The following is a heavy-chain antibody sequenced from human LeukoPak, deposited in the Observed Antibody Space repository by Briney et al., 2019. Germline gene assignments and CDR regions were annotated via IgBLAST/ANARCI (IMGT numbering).Heavy chain of an antibody. V-gene: IGHV1-24*01. CDR2: FDPEDGET. CDR1: GYTLTELS. D-gene: IGHD6-19*01. J-gene: IGHJ4*02. Sequence: GASVKVSCKVSGYTLTELSMHWVRQAPGKGLEWMGGFDPEDGETIYAQKFQGRVTMTRDTSISTAYMELSRLRSDDTAVYYCARVVGWSSSGLGYWGQGTLVTVSS. CDR3: ARVVGWSSSGLGY.